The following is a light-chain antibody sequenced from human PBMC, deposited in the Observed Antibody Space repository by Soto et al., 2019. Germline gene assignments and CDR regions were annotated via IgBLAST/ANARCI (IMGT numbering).Light chain of an antibody. Sequence: QSALTQPASVSGSPGQSITISCTGTSSDVGGYNYVSWYQQHPGKAPKVMIYEVSNRPSGVSNRFSGSKSGNTASLTISGLQDEDEADYYCSSYTSSSTRVFGTGTKVTVL. V-gene: IGLV2-14*01. J-gene: IGLJ1*01. CDR1: SSDVGGYNY. CDR3: SSYTSSSTRV. CDR2: EVS.